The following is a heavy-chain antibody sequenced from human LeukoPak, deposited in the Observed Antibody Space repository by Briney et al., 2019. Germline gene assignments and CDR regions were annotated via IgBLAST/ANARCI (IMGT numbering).Heavy chain of an antibody. J-gene: IGHJ6*04. CDR3: AELGITMIGGV. CDR2: ITNSGSTI. Sequence: GGSRRLSCAASGFTFSDYYMNWIRQAPGKGLEWVSYITNSGSTIYYADSVKGRFTISRDNAKNSLYLQMNSLRAEDTAVYYCAELGITMIGGVWGKGTTVTISS. V-gene: IGHV3-11*04. CDR1: GFTFSDYY. D-gene: IGHD3-10*02.